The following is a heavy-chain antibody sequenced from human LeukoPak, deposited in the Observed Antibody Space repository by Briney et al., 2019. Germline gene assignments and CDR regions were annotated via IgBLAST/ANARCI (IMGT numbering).Heavy chain of an antibody. V-gene: IGHV3-23*01. CDR2: ISGSGGST. J-gene: IGHJ4*02. Sequence: QAGGSLRLSCAASGFTFTTYAVSWVRQAPGKGLEWVSAISGSGGSTYYADSVKGRFTISRDNSKNTLYLQMNSLRAEDTAVYYCAKGPYYYGSGSYYPHYYFDYWGQGTLVTVSS. CDR1: GFTFTTYA. D-gene: IGHD3-10*01. CDR3: AKGPYYYGSGSYYPHYYFDY.